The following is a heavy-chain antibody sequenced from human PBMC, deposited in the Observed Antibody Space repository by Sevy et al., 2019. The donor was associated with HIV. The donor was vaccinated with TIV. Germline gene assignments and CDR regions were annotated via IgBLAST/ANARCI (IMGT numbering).Heavy chain of an antibody. CDR3: ARDVYYGSGNYYYYGMDV. D-gene: IGHD3-10*01. Sequence: ASVKVSCKASGYTFTSYGISWVRQAPGQGLEWMGWISAYNGNTNYAQMLQGRVTMTTDTSTSTAYMELRSLRSDDTAVYYCARDVYYGSGNYYYYGMDVWGQGTTVTVSS. CDR2: ISAYNGNT. J-gene: IGHJ6*02. CDR1: GYTFTSYG. V-gene: IGHV1-18*01.